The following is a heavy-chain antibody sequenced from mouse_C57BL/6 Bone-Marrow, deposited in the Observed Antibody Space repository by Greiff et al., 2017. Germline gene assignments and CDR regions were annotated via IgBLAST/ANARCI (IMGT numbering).Heavy chain of an antibody. V-gene: IGHV1-81*01. CDR1: GYTFTSYG. Sequence: VKVVESGAELARPGASVKLSCKASGYTFTSYGISWVKQRTGQGLEWIGEIYPRSGNTYYNEKFKGKATLPADKSSSTAYMELRSLTSEDSAVYFCARSGYFDVGGTGTTVTVSS. CDR3: ARSGYFDV. CDR2: IYPRSGNT. J-gene: IGHJ1*03.